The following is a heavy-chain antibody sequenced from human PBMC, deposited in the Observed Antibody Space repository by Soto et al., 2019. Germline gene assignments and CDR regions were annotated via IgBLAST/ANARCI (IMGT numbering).Heavy chain of an antibody. CDR3: ARDHWRLELGPQYYYYGMDV. V-gene: IGHV3-48*03. Sequence: RLSCAASGFTFSSYEMNWVRQAPGKGLEWVSYISSSGSTIYYADSVKGRFTISRDNAKNSLYLQMNSLRAEDTAVYYCARDHWRLELGPQYYYYGMDVWGQGTTVTVSS. CDR1: GFTFSSYE. D-gene: IGHD1-7*01. CDR2: ISSSGSTI. J-gene: IGHJ6*02.